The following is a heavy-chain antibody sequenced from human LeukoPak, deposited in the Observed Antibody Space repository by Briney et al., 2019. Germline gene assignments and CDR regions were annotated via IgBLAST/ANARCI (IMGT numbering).Heavy chain of an antibody. CDR3: AGGDSLLRYFDWLPPDY. V-gene: IGHV4-31*03. J-gene: IGHJ4*02. Sequence: SETLSLTCTVSGGSISSGGYYWSWIRQHPGKGLEWIGYIYYSGSTYYNPSLKSRVTISVDTSKNQFSLKLSSVTAADTAVYYCAGGDSLLRYFDWLPPDYWGQGTLVTVSS. CDR1: GGSISSGGYY. D-gene: IGHD3-9*01. CDR2: IYYSGST.